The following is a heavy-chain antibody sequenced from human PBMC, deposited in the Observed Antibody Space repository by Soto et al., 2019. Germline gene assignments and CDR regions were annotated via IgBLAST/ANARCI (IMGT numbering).Heavy chain of an antibody. J-gene: IGHJ3*02. CDR1: GGSISSYY. CDR2: TYYSGST. Sequence: SETLSLTCTVSGGSISSYYWSWIRQPPGKGLEWIGSTYYSGSTNYNPSLKSRVTISVDTSKNQFSLKLSSVTAADTAVYYCARRDIISENAFDIWGQGTMVTVSS. CDR3: ARRDIISENAFDI. V-gene: IGHV4-59*08. D-gene: IGHD3-10*01.